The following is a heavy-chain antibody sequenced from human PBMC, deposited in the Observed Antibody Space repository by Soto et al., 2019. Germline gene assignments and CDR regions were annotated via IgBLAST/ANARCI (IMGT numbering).Heavy chain of an antibody. J-gene: IGHJ5*02. CDR1: GGSISSGGYS. V-gene: IGHV4-30-2*03. CDR2: IYHSGST. D-gene: IGHD3-3*02. CDR3: ASPKIAFYNWFDP. Sequence: SETLSLTCAVSGGSISSGGYSWSWIRQPPGKGLEWIGYIYHSGSTYYNPSLKSRVTIAVDTSKNQFSLKLSSVTAADTAVYYCASPKIAFYNWFDPWGQGTLVTVSS.